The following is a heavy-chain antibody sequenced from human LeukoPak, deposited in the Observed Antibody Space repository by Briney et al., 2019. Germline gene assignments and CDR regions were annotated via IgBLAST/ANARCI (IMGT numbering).Heavy chain of an antibody. Sequence: GGSLRLSCAASGFNFSRYAMTWVRQAPGKGLEWVSSISGFTDYADSVKGRFTISRDNAKNSLYLQMNSLRAEDTAVYYCAREPLRITMVRGTLDVWGKGTTVTVSS. D-gene: IGHD3-10*01. CDR1: GFNFSRYA. J-gene: IGHJ6*04. V-gene: IGHV3-21*01. CDR3: AREPLRITMVRGTLDV. CDR2: ISGFT.